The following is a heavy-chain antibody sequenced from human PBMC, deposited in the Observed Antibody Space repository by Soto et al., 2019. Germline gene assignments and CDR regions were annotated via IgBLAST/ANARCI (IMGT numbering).Heavy chain of an antibody. J-gene: IGHJ6*02. Sequence: QVQLVQSGAEVRKPGSSVRVSCKASGGTFDAYTITWVRQAPGQGLEWMGGIIPLFGTANYAQKCQGRVTVSAGESTTTAYMVLSSMRSEDTAVYFCARLGTKAMDVWGQGTTVTISS. V-gene: IGHV1-69*01. CDR1: GGTFDAYT. D-gene: IGHD2-2*01. CDR2: IIPLFGTA. CDR3: ARLGTKAMDV.